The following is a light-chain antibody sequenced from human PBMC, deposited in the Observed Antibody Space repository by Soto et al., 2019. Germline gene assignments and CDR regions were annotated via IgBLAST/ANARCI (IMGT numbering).Light chain of an antibody. CDR2: DTS. CDR3: VLYMGRGIVV. CDR1: SGSVSTNYY. V-gene: IGLV8-61*01. J-gene: IGLJ3*02. Sequence: QTVVTQEPSFSVSPGGTVTLTCGLSSGSVSTNYYPSWYQQTPGQPPRTLIYDTSTRSSGVPDRFSGSILGNKAALTIAGAQADDESDYYCVLYMGRGIVVFGGGTKLTVL.